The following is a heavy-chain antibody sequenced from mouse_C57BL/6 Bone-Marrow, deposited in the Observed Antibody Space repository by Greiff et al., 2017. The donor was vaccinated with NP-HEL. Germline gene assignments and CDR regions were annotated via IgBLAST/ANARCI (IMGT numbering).Heavy chain of an antibody. J-gene: IGHJ4*01. CDR3: TTYYYYGSSYRAMDY. CDR2: IRLKSDNYAT. V-gene: IGHV6-3*01. CDR1: GFTFSNYW. Sequence: EVMLVESGGGLVQPGGSMKLSCVASGFTFSNYWMNWVRQSPEKGLEWVAQIRLKSDNYATHYAESVKGRFTISRDDSKSSVYLQMNNLRAEDTGIYYCTTYYYYGSSYRAMDYWGQGTSVTVSS. D-gene: IGHD1-1*01.